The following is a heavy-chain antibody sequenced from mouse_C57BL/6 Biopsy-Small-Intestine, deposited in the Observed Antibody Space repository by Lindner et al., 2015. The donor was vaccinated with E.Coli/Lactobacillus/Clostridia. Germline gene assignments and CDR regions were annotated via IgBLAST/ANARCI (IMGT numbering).Heavy chain of an antibody. CDR3: ARGYYSNYYAMDY. CDR1: GYTFTTYP. Sequence: VQLQESGAELVKPGALVRMSCKASGYTFTTYPIEWMKQNHGKSLEWIGNFHPYNDDTKYNEKFKGKATLTVEKSSTTVYLELSRLTSDDSGVYYCARGYYSNYYAMDYWGQGTSVTVSS. V-gene: IGHV1-47*01. CDR2: FHPYNDDT. D-gene: IGHD2-5*01. J-gene: IGHJ4*01.